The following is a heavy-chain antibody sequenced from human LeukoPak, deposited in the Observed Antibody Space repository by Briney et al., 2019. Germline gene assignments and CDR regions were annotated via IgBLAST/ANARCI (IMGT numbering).Heavy chain of an antibody. J-gene: IGHJ4*02. CDR1: GFIFSSYA. V-gene: IGHV3-23*01. D-gene: IGHD3-16*01. CDR3: GAGLRGSWAFYY. CDR2: ISGTGGTI. Sequence: PGGSLRLSCAASGFIFSSYAMSWVRQAPGKGLEWVSGISGTGGTIYYADSVRGRFTISRDNSRNTLYLQMNSLRVEDTAVYAKGAGLRGSWAFYYWGQGTLVTVSS.